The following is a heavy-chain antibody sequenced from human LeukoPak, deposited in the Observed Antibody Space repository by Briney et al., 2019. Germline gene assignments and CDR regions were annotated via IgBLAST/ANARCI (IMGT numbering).Heavy chain of an antibody. D-gene: IGHD6-13*01. CDR1: GYTFTSYG. Sequence: ASVKVSCKASGYTFTSYGISWVRQAPGQGLEWMGWISAYNGNTNYAQKLQGRVTMTTDTSTSTAYMELRSLRSDDTAVYYCARELRYSSSWYYFDYWGQGTLVTVSS. J-gene: IGHJ4*02. V-gene: IGHV1-18*01. CDR3: ARELRYSSSWYYFDY. CDR2: ISAYNGNT.